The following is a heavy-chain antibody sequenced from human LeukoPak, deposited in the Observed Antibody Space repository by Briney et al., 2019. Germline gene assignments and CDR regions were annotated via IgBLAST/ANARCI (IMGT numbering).Heavy chain of an antibody. D-gene: IGHD4-17*01. J-gene: IGHJ4*02. Sequence: PGGSLRLSCAASGFTFSSYAMSWVRQAPGKGLEWVSAISGSGGSTYYADSVKGRFTISRDNSKNTLYLQMNSLRAEDTAVYYCVSSMTTVTTFGYWGQGTLVTVSS. CDR1: GFTFSSYA. V-gene: IGHV3-23*01. CDR2: ISGSGGST. CDR3: VSSMTTVTTFGY.